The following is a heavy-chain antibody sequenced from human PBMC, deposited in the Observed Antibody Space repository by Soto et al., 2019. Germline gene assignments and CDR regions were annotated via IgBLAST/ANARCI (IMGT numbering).Heavy chain of an antibody. CDR1: GCSISSYY. CDR3: ARIHDFWSGYDP. CDR2: IYYSGST. V-gene: IGHV4-59*08. J-gene: IGHJ5*02. D-gene: IGHD3-3*01. Sequence: PSETLSLTCTFSGCSISSYYWSLIRQPPGKGLEWIGYIYYSGSTNYNPSLKSRVTISVDTSKNQFSLKLSSVTAADTAVYYCARIHDFWSGYDPWGQGTLVTVSS.